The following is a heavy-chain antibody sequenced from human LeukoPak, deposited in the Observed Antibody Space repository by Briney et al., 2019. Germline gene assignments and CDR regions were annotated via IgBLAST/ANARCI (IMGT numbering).Heavy chain of an antibody. Sequence: SQTLSLTCTVSGGSISSGVYYWSWIRQPPVKGLEWIGYIYYSGSTYYNPSLKSRVTISVDTSRNQFSLKLSSVTAADTAVYYCAREGGSYLIDYWGQGTLVTVSS. CDR3: AREGGSYLIDY. CDR1: GGSISSGVYY. D-gene: IGHD1-26*01. V-gene: IGHV4-30-4*08. CDR2: IYYSGST. J-gene: IGHJ4*02.